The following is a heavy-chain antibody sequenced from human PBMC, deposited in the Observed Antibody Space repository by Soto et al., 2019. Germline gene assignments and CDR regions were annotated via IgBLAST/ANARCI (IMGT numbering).Heavy chain of an antibody. D-gene: IGHD3-10*01. CDR1: GFTFSSYT. CDR2: ISSSSTYI. CDR3: ARDNGDFDP. Sequence: EVQLVESGGGLVKPGGSLRLSCAASGFTFSSYTMSWVRQAPGKGLEWVSSISSSSTYIYYADSVKGRFTISRDNAKNSLYLQMNSLRAEDTAVYYCARDNGDFDPWGQGTLVTVSS. V-gene: IGHV3-21*01. J-gene: IGHJ5*02.